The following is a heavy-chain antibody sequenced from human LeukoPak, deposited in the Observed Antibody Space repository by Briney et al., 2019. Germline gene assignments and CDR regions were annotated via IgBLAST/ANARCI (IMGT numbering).Heavy chain of an antibody. J-gene: IGHJ5*02. CDR3: ARGPRFGELLWHWFDP. Sequence: SEILSLTCTVSGGSISSSSYYWGWIRQPPGKGLEWIGSIYYSGSTYYNPPLKSRVTISEDTSKNQFSLKLRSVTAADTAVYYCARGPRFGELLWHWFDPWGQGTLVTVSS. D-gene: IGHD3-10*01. CDR2: IYYSGST. V-gene: IGHV4-39*07. CDR1: GGSISSSSYY.